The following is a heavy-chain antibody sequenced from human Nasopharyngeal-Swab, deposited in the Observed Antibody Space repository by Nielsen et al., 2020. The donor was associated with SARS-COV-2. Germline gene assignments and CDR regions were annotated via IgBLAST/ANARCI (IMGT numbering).Heavy chain of an antibody. CDR1: GFTFRSYA. J-gene: IGHJ4*02. CDR2: ISGSDHTT. D-gene: IGHD1-26*01. CDR3: AKGGSLSGSWD. Sequence: GESLKISCAASGFTFRSYAISWVRQAPGKGLEWVSVISGSDHTTYYADSVKGRFTISRDNSKNTLFLQMSSLRDEDTAVYYCAKGGSLSGSWDWGQGTLVTVSS. V-gene: IGHV3-23*01.